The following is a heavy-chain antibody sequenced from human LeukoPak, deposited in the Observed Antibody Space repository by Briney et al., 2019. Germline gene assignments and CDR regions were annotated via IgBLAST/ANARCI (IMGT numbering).Heavy chain of an antibody. V-gene: IGHV3-23*01. D-gene: IGHD3-3*01. Sequence: GGSLRLSCAASTFTFTTIAIRWVRQAPGKGLEWVSAISGSGGSTYYADSVKVRFTISRDNSKNTLYLQMNSLRAEDTAVYYCAKDLRRVKEWLLVYYYYYMDVWGKGTTVTVSS. CDR2: ISGSGGST. J-gene: IGHJ6*03. CDR1: TFTFTTIA. CDR3: AKDLRRVKEWLLVYYYYYMDV.